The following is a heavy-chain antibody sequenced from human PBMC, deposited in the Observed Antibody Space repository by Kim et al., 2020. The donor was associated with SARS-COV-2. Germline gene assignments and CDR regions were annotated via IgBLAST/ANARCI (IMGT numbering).Heavy chain of an antibody. J-gene: IGHJ6*02. CDR2: INPNSGGT. D-gene: IGHD6-13*01. V-gene: IGHV1-2*02. Sequence: ASVKVSCKASGYTFTGYYMHWVRQAPGQGLEWMGWINPNSGGTNYAQKFQGRVTMTRDTSISTAYMELSRLRSDDTAVYYCAKGYSSSWYEYYYYYYGMDVWGQGTTVTVSS. CDR1: GYTFTGYY. CDR3: AKGYSSSWYEYYYYYYGMDV.